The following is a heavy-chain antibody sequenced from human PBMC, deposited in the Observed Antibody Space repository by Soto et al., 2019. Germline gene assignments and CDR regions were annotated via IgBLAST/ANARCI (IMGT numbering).Heavy chain of an antibody. CDR2: IKSKTDGGTT. CDR3: TTPPDFGERVH. D-gene: IGHD3-10*01. Sequence: EVQLVESGGGLVKPGGSLRLSCAASGFTFSNAWMNWVRQAPGKGLEWVGRIKSKTDGGTTDYAAPVKGRFTISRDDSKNQLYLQMNTLTAEDTAVCYCTTPPDFGERVHWGRGSLVTVSS. CDR1: GFTFSNAW. V-gene: IGHV3-15*07. J-gene: IGHJ4*02.